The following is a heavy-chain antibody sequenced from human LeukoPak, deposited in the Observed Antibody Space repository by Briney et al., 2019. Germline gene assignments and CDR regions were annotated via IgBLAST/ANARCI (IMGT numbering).Heavy chain of an antibody. CDR3: ARRRYYYGSGSYYVDY. V-gene: IGHV4-34*01. J-gene: IGHJ4*02. Sequence: SETLSLTCAVYGGSFSGYYWSWIRQPPGKGLEWIGEINHSGSTSYNPSLKSRVTISVDTSKNQFSLKLSSVTAADTAVYYCARRRYYYGSGSYYVDYWGQGTLVTVSS. CDR2: INHSGST. D-gene: IGHD3-10*01. CDR1: GGSFSGYY.